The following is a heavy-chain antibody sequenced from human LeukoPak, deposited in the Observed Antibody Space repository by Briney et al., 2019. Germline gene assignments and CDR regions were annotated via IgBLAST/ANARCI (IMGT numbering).Heavy chain of an antibody. CDR3: ARGPVGTMIVVVTKTPFGAFDI. V-gene: IGHV4-39*02. Sequence: SETLSLTCTVSGGSISSSTYYWGWIRQPPGKGLEWIGSIYYSGSTYYNPSLKSRVTISVDTSKNHFSLKLSSVTAADTAVYYCARGPVGTMIVVVTKTPFGAFDIWGQGTMVTVSS. CDR1: GGSISSSTYY. J-gene: IGHJ3*02. CDR2: IYYSGST. D-gene: IGHD3-22*01.